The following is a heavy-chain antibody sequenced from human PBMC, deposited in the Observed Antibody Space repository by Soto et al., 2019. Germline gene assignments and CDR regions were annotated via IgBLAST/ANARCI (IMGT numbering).Heavy chain of an antibody. V-gene: IGHV1-18*01. D-gene: IGHD2-21*02. Sequence: GASVKVSCKASGYTFTSYGISWVRQAPGQGLEWMGWISAYNGNTNYAQKLQGRVTMTTDTSTSTANMELRSLRSDDTAVYYCARDAVVVTATTVDYWGQGTLVTVSS. CDR1: GYTFTSYG. CDR2: ISAYNGNT. CDR3: ARDAVVVTATTVDY. J-gene: IGHJ4*02.